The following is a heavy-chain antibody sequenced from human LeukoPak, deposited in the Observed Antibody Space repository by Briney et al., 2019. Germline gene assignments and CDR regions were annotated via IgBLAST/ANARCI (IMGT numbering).Heavy chain of an antibody. V-gene: IGHV3-21*01. J-gene: IGHJ6*02. D-gene: IGHD3-16*01. CDR1: GFTFSSYS. CDR3: ARDWGYYYYYGMDV. Sequence: GGSLRLSCAASGFTFSSYSMNWVCQAPGKGLEWVSSISSSSSYIYYADSVKGRFTISRDNAKNSLYLQMNSLSAEDTAVYYCARDWGYYYYYGMDVWGQGTTVTVSS. CDR2: ISSSSSYI.